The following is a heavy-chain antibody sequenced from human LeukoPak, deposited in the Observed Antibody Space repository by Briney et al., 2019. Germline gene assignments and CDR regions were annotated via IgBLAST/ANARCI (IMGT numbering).Heavy chain of an antibody. CDR3: ARVRNYYDSSGYYSLDY. Sequence: SETLSLTCAVYGGSFSGYYWSWIRQPPGKGLEWIGYIYYTGTTNYNPSLKSRVTISVDRSKNQFSLKLSSVTAADTAVYYCARVRNYYDSSGYYSLDYWGQGTRVTVSS. CDR1: GGSFSGYY. J-gene: IGHJ4*02. V-gene: IGHV4-59*08. CDR2: IYYTGTT. D-gene: IGHD3-22*01.